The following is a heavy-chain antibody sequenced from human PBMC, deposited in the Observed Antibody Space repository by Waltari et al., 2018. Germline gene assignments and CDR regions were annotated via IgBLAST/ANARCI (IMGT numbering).Heavy chain of an antibody. CDR2: ISRGAKTT. D-gene: IGHD6-19*01. CDR1: GVNTGPYE. V-gene: IGHV3-48*03. J-gene: IGHJ4*02. CDR3: ARDRPPPYSTGWYVLFH. Sequence: VESGGGVVQPGGSLRLSCADSGVNTGPYEINWVRRAPGKGLELIANISRGAKTTCYAASVQDRFTISRDNVNNSIYLQMNSLRVEDTAIYYCARDRPPPYSTGWYVLFHWGQGSQVTVSA.